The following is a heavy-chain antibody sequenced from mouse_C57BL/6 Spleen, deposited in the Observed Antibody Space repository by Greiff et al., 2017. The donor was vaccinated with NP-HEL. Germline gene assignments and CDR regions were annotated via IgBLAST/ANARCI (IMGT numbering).Heavy chain of an antibody. Sequence: ESGAELVRPGASVTLSCKASGYTFTDYEMHWVKQTPVHGLEWIGAIDPETGGTAYNQKFKGKAILTADKSSSTAYMELRSLTSEDSAVYYCTRDYGVLYWYFDVWGTGTTVTVSS. CDR1: GYTFTDYE. CDR3: TRDYGVLYWYFDV. D-gene: IGHD1-1*01. J-gene: IGHJ1*03. CDR2: IDPETGGT. V-gene: IGHV1-15*01.